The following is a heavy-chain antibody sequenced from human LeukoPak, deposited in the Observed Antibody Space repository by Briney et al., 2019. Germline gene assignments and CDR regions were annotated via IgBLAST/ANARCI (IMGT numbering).Heavy chain of an antibody. V-gene: IGHV1-18*01. Sequence: GASVKVSCKASGYTFTSYGISWVRQAPGQGLEWMGWISAYNGNTNYAQKLQGRVTMTTDTSTSTAYMELRSLRSDDTAVYYCARLVMATIFYYYYYMDVWGKGTTVTVSS. CDR3: ARLVMATIFYYYYYMDV. CDR2: ISAYNGNT. J-gene: IGHJ6*03. D-gene: IGHD5-12*01. CDR1: GYTFTSYG.